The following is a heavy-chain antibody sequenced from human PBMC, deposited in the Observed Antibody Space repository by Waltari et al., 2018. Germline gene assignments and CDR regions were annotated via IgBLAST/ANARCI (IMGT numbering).Heavy chain of an antibody. CDR3: VRGRKTKIITPWDF. V-gene: IGHV3-21*02. D-gene: IGHD1-20*01. J-gene: IGHJ1*01. Sequence: EVQLVESGGGLVKPGGSLRLSCAASGFNFSNYAMNWVRQAPGKGLEWVSFISGIATYIYYRDSVKGRFTISRDNAKNLLYLQMNDLRVEDTATYYCVRGRKTKIITPWDFWGQGTLVTVSS. CDR2: ISGIATYI. CDR1: GFNFSNYA.